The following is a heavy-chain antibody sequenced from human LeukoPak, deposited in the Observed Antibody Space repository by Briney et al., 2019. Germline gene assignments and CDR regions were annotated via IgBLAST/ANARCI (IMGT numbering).Heavy chain of an antibody. CDR3: ARDFERQLGRGY. D-gene: IGHD6-6*01. Sequence: ASVKVSCKASGYTFTGYYMHWVRQAPGQGLEWMGWINPNSGGTNYAQKFQGRVTMTRDTSISTAYMELSRLRSGDTAVYYCARDFERQLGRGYWGQGTLVTVSS. CDR1: GYTFTGYY. V-gene: IGHV1-2*02. CDR2: INPNSGGT. J-gene: IGHJ4*02.